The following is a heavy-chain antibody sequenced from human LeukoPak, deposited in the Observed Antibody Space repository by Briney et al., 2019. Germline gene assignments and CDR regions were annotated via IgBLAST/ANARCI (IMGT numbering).Heavy chain of an antibody. J-gene: IGHJ4*02. V-gene: IGHV3-48*04. CDR2: ISSSGSTI. Sequence: GGSLRLSCSVSGFTFSTYGMHWVRQAPGKGLEWVSYISSSGSTIYYADSVKGRFTISRDNAKNSLYLQMNSLRAEDTALYYCARVSDISVAAYFDYWGQGTLVTVSS. D-gene: IGHD6-19*01. CDR1: GFTFSTYG. CDR3: ARVSDISVAAYFDY.